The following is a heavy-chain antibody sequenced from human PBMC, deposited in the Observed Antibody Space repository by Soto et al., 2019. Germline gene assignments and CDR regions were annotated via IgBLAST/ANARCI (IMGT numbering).Heavy chain of an antibody. D-gene: IGHD2-2*01. CDR3: ARDVVLKRVVPAAGYYYYGMDV. J-gene: IGHJ6*02. V-gene: IGHV1-18*01. CDR2: ISAYNGNT. CDR1: GYTFTSYG. Sequence: ASVKVSCKGSGYTFTSYGISWVRQAPGQGLEWMGWISAYNGNTNYAQKLQGRVTMTTDTSTSTAYMELRSLRSDDTAVYYCARDVVLKRVVPAAGYYYYGMDVWGQGTTVTVSS.